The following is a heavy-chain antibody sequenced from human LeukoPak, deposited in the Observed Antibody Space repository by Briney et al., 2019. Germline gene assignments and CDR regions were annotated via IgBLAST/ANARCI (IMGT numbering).Heavy chain of an antibody. CDR1: GFTFSSYS. CDR2: ISSSSSYI. Sequence: GGSLRLSCAASGFTFSSYSMNWVRQAPGKGLEWVSSISSSSSYIYYADSVKGRFTISRDNAKNSLYLQMNSLRAEDTAVYYCARDRSRSGYNTFDYWGQGTLVTVSS. J-gene: IGHJ4*02. D-gene: IGHD3-3*01. V-gene: IGHV3-21*01. CDR3: ARDRSRSGYNTFDY.